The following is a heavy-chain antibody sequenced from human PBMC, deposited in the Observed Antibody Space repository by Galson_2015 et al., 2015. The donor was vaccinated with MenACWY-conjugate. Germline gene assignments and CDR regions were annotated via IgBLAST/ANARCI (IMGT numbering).Heavy chain of an antibody. CDR1: GLKFSLYS. V-gene: IGHV3-21*01. Sequence: SLRLSCAAAGLKFSLYSMNWVRQAPGKGLEWVSSISSGSSYIYYADSVKGRFTISRDNANNSLHLQLDSLRVEDTALYYCARGKGSGSFPHYFDYWGQGVMVAVSS. CDR3: ARGKGSGSFPHYFDY. CDR2: ISSGSSYI. J-gene: IGHJ4*02. D-gene: IGHD3-22*01.